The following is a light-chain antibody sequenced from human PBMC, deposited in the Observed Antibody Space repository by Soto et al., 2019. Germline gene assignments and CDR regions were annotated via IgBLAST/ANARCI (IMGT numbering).Light chain of an antibody. Sequence: EIVLTQSPVTLSVSPGDGATISCRASQTVGSDLAWYQQKPGQAPRLLIYGASSKAAGVPARFSGSGSGTEFPLTIDKLQSDDLAVYYCQHHIAWPVTFGQGT. CDR2: GAS. CDR3: QHHIAWPVT. J-gene: IGKJ2*01. CDR1: QTVGSD. V-gene: IGKV3-15*01.